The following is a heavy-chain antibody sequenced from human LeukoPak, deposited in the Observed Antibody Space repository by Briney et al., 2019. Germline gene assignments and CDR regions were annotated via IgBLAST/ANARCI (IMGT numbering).Heavy chain of an antibody. CDR2: ISRSGDNT. J-gene: IGHJ4*02. V-gene: IGHV3-23*01. CDR1: GFTFSSYA. D-gene: IGHD3-10*01. CDR3: ATRGTLGGSGSYGLDH. Sequence: GGSLRLSCAASGFTFSSYAVSWVRQAPGKGLEWVSAISRSGDNTYYADSLKGRFTISRDNSKNTLYLQMNSLRDEDTAVYYCATRGTLGGSGSYGLDHWGQGTLVTVSS.